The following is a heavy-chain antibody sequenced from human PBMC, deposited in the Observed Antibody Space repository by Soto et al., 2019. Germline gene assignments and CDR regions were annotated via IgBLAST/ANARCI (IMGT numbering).Heavy chain of an antibody. V-gene: IGHV1-69*02. J-gene: IGHJ4*02. CDR3: ARQNDAYSPFDY. D-gene: IGHD4-4*01. Sequence: SVKVSCKASGGTFSSYTISWVRQAPGQGLEWMGRIIPILDMADYAQKFQGRVTITADKSTSTAYMELSSLRSEDTAVYYCARQNDAYSPFDYWGQGTLVTVSS. CDR2: IIPILDMA. CDR1: GGTFSSYT.